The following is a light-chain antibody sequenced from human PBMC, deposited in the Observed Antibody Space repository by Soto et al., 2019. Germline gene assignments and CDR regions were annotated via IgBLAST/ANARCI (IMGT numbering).Light chain of an antibody. V-gene: IGLV2-14*01. CDR1: SSDVGSYNY. Sequence: QSVLTQPASVSGSPGQSITISCTGTSSDVGSYNYVSWYQQHPGKAPKIMIYEVSDRPSGISSRFSGSKSGNTASLTIPGLQTEDEADYYCSSYTRSSTLFGTGTKVTVL. CDR3: SSYTRSSTL. J-gene: IGLJ1*01. CDR2: EVS.